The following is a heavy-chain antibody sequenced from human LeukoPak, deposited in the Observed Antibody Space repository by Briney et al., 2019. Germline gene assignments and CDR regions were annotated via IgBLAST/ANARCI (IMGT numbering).Heavy chain of an antibody. CDR2: IYYSGST. CDR1: GGSISSYY. V-gene: IGHV4-59*01. D-gene: IGHD3-16*02. J-gene: IGHJ5*02. Sequence: SETLSLTCTVSGGSISSYYWSWIRQPPGKGLEWIGYIYYSGSTNYNPSLKSRVTISVDTSKNQFSLKLSSVTAADTAVYYCAGEYRRLFDPWDQGTLVTVSS. CDR3: AGEYRRLFDP.